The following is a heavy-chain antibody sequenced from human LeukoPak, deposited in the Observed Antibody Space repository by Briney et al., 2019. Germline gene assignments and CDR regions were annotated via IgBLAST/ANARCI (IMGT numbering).Heavy chain of an antibody. CDR3: ARDPGGSTPEWFDP. J-gene: IGHJ5*02. Sequence: RASVKVSRKASGGTFSSYAISWVRQAPGQGLEWMGGIIPIFGTANYAQKFQGRVTITADESTSTAYMELGSLRSEDTAVYYCARDPGGSTPEWFDPWGQGTLVTVSS. CDR2: IIPIFGTA. CDR1: GGTFSSYA. V-gene: IGHV1-69*13.